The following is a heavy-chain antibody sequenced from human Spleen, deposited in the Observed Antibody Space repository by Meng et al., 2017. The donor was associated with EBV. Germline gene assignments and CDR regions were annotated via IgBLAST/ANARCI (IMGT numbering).Heavy chain of an antibody. CDR1: GFTFSSYA. D-gene: IGHD4-11*01. Sequence: EGQGGALGGGLVQPGGSRRLSCAASGFTFSSYAMSWVRKAPGKGLEWVSAISGSGGSTYYADSVKGRFTISRDNSKNTLYLQMNSLRAEDTAVYYCAKAYSNSQQYYFNYWGQGTLVTVSS. CDR3: AKAYSNSQQYYFNY. V-gene: IGHV3-23*04. J-gene: IGHJ4*02. CDR2: ISGSGGST.